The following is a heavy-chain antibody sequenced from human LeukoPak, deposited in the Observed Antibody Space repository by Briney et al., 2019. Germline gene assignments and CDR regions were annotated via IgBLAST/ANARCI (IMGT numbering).Heavy chain of an antibody. CDR2: ISSGGTTM. Sequence: GGSLRLSCAASGFTFSNYHMSWIRQAPGKGLEWVSYISSGGTTMYYADSVKGRLTISRDNAKDSLYLQMNSLRAEDTAVYYCARWYYYGSGSFDYWGQGTLVTVSS. V-gene: IGHV3-11*01. CDR1: GFTFSNYH. CDR3: ARWYYYGSGSFDY. D-gene: IGHD3-10*01. J-gene: IGHJ4*02.